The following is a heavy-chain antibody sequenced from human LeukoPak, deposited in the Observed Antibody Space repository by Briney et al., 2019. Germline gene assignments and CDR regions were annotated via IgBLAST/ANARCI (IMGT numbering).Heavy chain of an antibody. CDR1: GFTFSSYS. CDR3: AKVARGDYYDSSGYLQFDY. D-gene: IGHD3-22*01. J-gene: IGHJ4*02. CDR2: ISYDGSNK. Sequence: GGSLRLSCAASGFTFSSYSMNWVRQAPGKGLEWVAVISYDGSNKYYADSVKGRFTISRDNSKNTLYLQMNSLRAEDTAVYYCAKVARGDYYDSSGYLQFDYWGQGTLVTVSS. V-gene: IGHV3-30*18.